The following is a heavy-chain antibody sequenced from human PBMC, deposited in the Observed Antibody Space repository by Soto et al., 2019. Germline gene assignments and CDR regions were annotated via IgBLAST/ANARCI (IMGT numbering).Heavy chain of an antibody. D-gene: IGHD6-19*01. CDR2: IYHSGST. Sequence: PXEALSLTCAVAGFSISSGYYWGWSRQPPGKGLEWIGSIYHSGSTYYNPSLKSRVTISVDTSKNQFSLKLSSVTAADTAVYYCARSSGWYYFDYWGQGTLVTVSS. V-gene: IGHV4-38-2*01. J-gene: IGHJ4*02. CDR1: GFSISSGYY. CDR3: ARSSGWYYFDY.